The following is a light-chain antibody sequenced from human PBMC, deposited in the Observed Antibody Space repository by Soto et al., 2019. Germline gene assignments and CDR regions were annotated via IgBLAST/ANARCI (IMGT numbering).Light chain of an antibody. CDR3: QQSYSTPFT. Sequence: DIQMTQSPSSLSASIGDRVTITCRASQSITNYLNWYQQIPGKAPNLLIYAASILQSGVPSRFSVSGSGTDFTLTINSLQPEDFATYYCQQSYSTPFTFGPGTRVDIK. J-gene: IGKJ3*01. CDR1: QSITNY. V-gene: IGKV1-39*01. CDR2: AAS.